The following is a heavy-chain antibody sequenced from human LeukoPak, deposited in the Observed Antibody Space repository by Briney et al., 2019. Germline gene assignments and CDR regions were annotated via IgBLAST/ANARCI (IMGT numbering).Heavy chain of an antibody. CDR2: IYYSGST. CDR3: ARVSYYMDV. J-gene: IGHJ6*03. Sequence: SSETLSLTCTVSGGSISSYYWSWIRQPPGKGLEWIGYIYYSGSTNYNPSLKSRVTISVDTSKNQFSLKLSSVAAADTAVYYCARVSYYMDVWGKGTTVTVSS. V-gene: IGHV4-59*01. CDR1: GGSISSYY.